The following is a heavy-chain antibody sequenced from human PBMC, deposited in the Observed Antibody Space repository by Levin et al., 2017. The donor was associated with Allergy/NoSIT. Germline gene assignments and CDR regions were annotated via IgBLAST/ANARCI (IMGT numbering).Heavy chain of an antibody. CDR1: GFTFSSYW. CDR2: IKQDGSEK. Sequence: QTGGSLRLSCAASGFTFSSYWMSWVRQAPGKGLEWVANIKQDGSEKYYVDSVKGRFTISRDNAKNSLYLQMNSLRAEDTAVYYCARDGLDRYSSSWHLAGGDYWGQGTLVTVSS. D-gene: IGHD6-13*01. V-gene: IGHV3-7*01. CDR3: ARDGLDRYSSSWHLAGGDY. J-gene: IGHJ4*02.